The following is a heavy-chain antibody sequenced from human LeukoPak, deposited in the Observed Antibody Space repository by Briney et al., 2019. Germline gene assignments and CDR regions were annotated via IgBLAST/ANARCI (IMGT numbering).Heavy chain of an antibody. CDR3: ARGGDIVVVPAADLDY. D-gene: IGHD2-2*01. V-gene: IGHV1-18*01. Sequence: ASVTVSCKASGYTFTYYGISWVRQAPGQGLEWMGWISAYNGDTKYVQKFQGRVTLTTDTSTTTAYMELRSLTSDDTAVYYCARGGDIVVVPAADLDYWGQGTLVTVSS. CDR2: ISAYNGDT. J-gene: IGHJ4*02. CDR1: GYTFTYYG.